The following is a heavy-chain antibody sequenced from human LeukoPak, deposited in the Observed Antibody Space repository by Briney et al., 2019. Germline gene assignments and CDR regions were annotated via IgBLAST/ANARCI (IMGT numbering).Heavy chain of an antibody. J-gene: IGHJ5*02. CDR3: ARTPRPASVAAGNNWFDP. D-gene: IGHD2-15*01. CDR1: GGSIRSGAYY. CDR2: VYYSGST. Sequence: PSETLSLTCTVSGGSIRSGAYYWSWVRQHPGKGLEWIGYVYYSGSTHYNPSLMSRVTISVDTSENQFSLKLSSVTVADTAVYFCARTPRPASVAAGNNWFDPWGQGTLVTVSS. V-gene: IGHV4-31*03.